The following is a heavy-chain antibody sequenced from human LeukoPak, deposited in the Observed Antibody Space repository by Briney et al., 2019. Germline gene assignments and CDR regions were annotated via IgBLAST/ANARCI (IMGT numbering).Heavy chain of an antibody. CDR1: GDSVSTNSAS. D-gene: IGHD1-14*01. V-gene: IGHV6-1*01. CDR2: TYYSSKWYN. Sequence: SQALSLTCAISGDSVSTNSASWNWIRQSPSGGLEWLGRTYYSSKWYNDYAVSVKSRTTINPDTSKNQFSLELSSVTPEDTAVYYCARALTRDRKYFDYWGQGTLVTVSS. J-gene: IGHJ4*02. CDR3: ARALTRDRKYFDY.